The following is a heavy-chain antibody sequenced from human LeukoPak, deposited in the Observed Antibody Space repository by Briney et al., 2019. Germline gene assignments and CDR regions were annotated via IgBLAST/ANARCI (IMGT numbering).Heavy chain of an antibody. CDR1: GFTFSSHW. CDR2: VYSGGST. V-gene: IGHV3-53*01. Sequence: GGSLRLPCAASGFTFSSHWMDWVRQAPGKGLEWVSVVYSGGSTYYAGSVKGRFTISRDNSKNTLSLQMNSLRAEDTAVYYCAGEVTVPGIFDYWGQGTLVTVSS. J-gene: IGHJ4*02. D-gene: IGHD2-2*01. CDR3: AGEVTVPGIFDY.